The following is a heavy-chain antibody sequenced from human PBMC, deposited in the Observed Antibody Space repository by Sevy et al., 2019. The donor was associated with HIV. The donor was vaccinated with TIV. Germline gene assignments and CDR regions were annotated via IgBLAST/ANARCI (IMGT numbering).Heavy chain of an antibody. CDR3: ERDLPPSATIVPHFDY. D-gene: IGHD1-26*01. J-gene: IGHJ4*02. Sequence: GGSLRLSCAASGFAFSSYDMHWVRQAPGKGLEWVLYITSSGTTINYADSVKGRFTISRDNAKNSLYLQMNSLRVEDTAVYYCERDLPPSATIVPHFDYWGQGTLVTVSS. V-gene: IGHV3-48*03. CDR2: ITSSGTTI. CDR1: GFAFSSYD.